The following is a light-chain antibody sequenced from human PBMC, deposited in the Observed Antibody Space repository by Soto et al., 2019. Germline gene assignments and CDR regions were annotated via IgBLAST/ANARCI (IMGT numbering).Light chain of an antibody. J-gene: IGKJ4*01. V-gene: IGKV1-8*01. Sequence: AIRMTQSPSSFSASTGDRVTITCRASQGISSYLAWYQQKPGKAPKLLIYAASTLQSGVPSRFSGSGSGTDFTLTISSLEPEDFALYYCQQHINWPLTFGGGTKVDIK. CDR1: QGISSY. CDR2: AAS. CDR3: QQHINWPLT.